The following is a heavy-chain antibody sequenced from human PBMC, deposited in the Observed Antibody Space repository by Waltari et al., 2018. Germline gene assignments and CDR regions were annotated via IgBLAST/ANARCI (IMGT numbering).Heavy chain of an antibody. J-gene: IGHJ6*02. V-gene: IGHV5-51*01. CDR1: GYSFTSYW. CDR2: IYPGDSDT. D-gene: IGHD4-17*01. CDR3: ARQVNENHDYGDPNYYYYGMDV. Sequence: EVQLVQSGAEVKKPGESLKISCKGSGYSFTSYWIGWVRQMPGKGLEWMGIIYPGDSDTRYSPSFQGQVTISADKSISTAYLQWSSLKASDTAMYYCARQVNENHDYGDPNYYYYGMDVWGQGTTVTVSS.